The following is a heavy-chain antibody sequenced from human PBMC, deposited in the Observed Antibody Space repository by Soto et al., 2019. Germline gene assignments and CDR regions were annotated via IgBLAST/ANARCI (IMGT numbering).Heavy chain of an antibody. J-gene: IGHJ4*02. CDR1: GFTFSSYA. V-gene: IGHV3-23*01. CDR2: ISGSGGST. Sequence: EVQLLESGGGLVQPGGSLRLSCAASGFTFSSYAMSWVRQAPGKGLEWVSAISGSGGSTYYADSVKGRFTISRDNSKNTLYLQMTSLRAEDTAVYYCAKDRRPASIVATITPYFDYWGQGTLVTVSS. CDR3: AKDRRPASIVATITPYFDY. D-gene: IGHD5-12*01.